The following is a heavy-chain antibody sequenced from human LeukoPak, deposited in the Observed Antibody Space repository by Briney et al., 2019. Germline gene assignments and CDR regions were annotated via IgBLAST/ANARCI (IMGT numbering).Heavy chain of an antibody. CDR2: ISWNSGSI. Sequence: GGSLRPSCAASGFTFDDYAMHWVRQAPGKGLEWVSGISWNSGSIGYADSVKGRFTISRDNAKNSLYLQMNSLRAEDMALYYCAKDMGRVQLWFGLDYWGQGTLVTVSS. V-gene: IGHV3-9*03. CDR3: AKDMGRVQLWFGLDY. J-gene: IGHJ4*02. D-gene: IGHD5-18*01. CDR1: GFTFDDYA.